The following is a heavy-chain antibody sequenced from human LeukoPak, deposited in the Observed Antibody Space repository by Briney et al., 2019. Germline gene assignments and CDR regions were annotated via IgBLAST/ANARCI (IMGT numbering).Heavy chain of an antibody. D-gene: IGHD2/OR15-2a*01. CDR2: INPNSGGT. CDR3: ATDFLGFDP. J-gene: IGHJ5*02. Sequence: ASVKVSCKASGYTFTGYYMHWVRQAPGQGLEWMGWINPNSGGTNYAQKFQGRVTMTRDASISTAYMELSRLRSDDTGVYYCATDFLGFDPWAREPWSPSPQ. V-gene: IGHV1-2*02. CDR1: GYTFTGYY.